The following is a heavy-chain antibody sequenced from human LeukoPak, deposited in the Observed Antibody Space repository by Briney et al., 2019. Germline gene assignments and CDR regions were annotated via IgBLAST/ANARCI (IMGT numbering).Heavy chain of an antibody. J-gene: IGHJ3*02. V-gene: IGHV4-4*07. Sequence: SETLSLTCTVSGGSISSYYWSWIRQPAGKGLEWIGRIYTSGSTNYNPSLKSRVTMSVDTSKNQFSLKLSSVTAADTAVYYCARLATRGVIPDAFDIWGQGTMVTVSS. CDR2: IYTSGST. CDR1: GGSISSYY. D-gene: IGHD3-10*01. CDR3: ARLATRGVIPDAFDI.